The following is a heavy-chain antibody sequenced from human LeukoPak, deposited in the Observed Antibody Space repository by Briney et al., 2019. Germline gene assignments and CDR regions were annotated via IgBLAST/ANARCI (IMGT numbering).Heavy chain of an antibody. J-gene: IGHJ5*02. CDR1: GGSFSGYY. CDR2: INHSGST. CDR3: ARAGNYYYGSGSYKT. D-gene: IGHD3-10*01. V-gene: IGHV4-34*01. Sequence: PLETLSLTCAVYGGSFSGYYWSWIRQPPGKGLEWIGEINHSGSTNYNPSLKSRVTISVDTSKNQFSLKLSSVTAADTAVYYCARAGNYYYGSGSYKTWGQGTLVTVSS.